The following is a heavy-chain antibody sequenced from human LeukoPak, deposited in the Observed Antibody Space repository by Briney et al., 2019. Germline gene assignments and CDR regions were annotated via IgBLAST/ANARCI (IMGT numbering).Heavy chain of an antibody. CDR2: IGRGSDSI. CDR3: ARDRIYAFDI. CDR1: GFTFSSFS. J-gene: IGHJ3*02. D-gene: IGHD2-15*01. V-gene: IGHV3-48*02. Sequence: GGSLRLSCAASGFTFSSFSMNWVRQAPGKGLEWVSYIGRGSDSIHYADSVRGRFTISRDNAKNSLYLQMNSLRDEDTAVYYCARDRIYAFDIWGQGTMVTVSS.